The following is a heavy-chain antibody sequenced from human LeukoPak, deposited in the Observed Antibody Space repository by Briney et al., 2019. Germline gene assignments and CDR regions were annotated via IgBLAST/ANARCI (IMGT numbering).Heavy chain of an antibody. J-gene: IGHJ6*02. CDR3: ARVIVVVPAAERAYYYGMDV. V-gene: IGHV1-69*13. CDR1: EGTFSSYA. CDR2: IIPIFGTA. Sequence: SVKVSCKASEGTFSSYAISWVRQAPGQGLEWMGGIIPIFGTANYAQKFQGRVTITADESTSTAYMELSSLRSEDTAVYYCARVIVVVPAAERAYYYGMDVWGQGTTVTVSS. D-gene: IGHD2-2*01.